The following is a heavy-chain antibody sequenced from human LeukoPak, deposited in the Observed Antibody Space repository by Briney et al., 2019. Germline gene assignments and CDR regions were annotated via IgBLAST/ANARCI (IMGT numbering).Heavy chain of an antibody. CDR1: GYTFTSYG. CDR3: ASCGSCYSDYYYYYGMDV. D-gene: IGHD2-15*01. CDR2: ISAYNGNT. Sequence: GASVKVSCKASGYTFTSYGTIWVRQAPGQGLEGMGWISAYNGNTNYAQKLPGRVTMTTDTSTSTAYMELRSLRSDDTAVYYCASCGSCYSDYYYYYGMDVWGQGTTVTVSS. V-gene: IGHV1-18*01. J-gene: IGHJ6*02.